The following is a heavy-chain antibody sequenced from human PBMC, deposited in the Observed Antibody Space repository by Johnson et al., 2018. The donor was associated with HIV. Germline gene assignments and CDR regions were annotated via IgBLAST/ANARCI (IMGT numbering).Heavy chain of an antibody. CDR1: GFAFSSFA. Sequence: VQLVESGGGLVQPGRSLRLSCAASGFAFSSFAVTWVRQAPGKGLEWVSAISGSGGSTYSADSVKGRFPISSDNSKNTLYLQMNSLRAEDTALYYCAKDKGGSGWYLHAFDIWGQGTMVTVSS. V-gene: IGHV3-23*04. CDR3: AKDKGGSGWYLHAFDI. CDR2: ISGSGGST. D-gene: IGHD6-19*01. J-gene: IGHJ3*02.